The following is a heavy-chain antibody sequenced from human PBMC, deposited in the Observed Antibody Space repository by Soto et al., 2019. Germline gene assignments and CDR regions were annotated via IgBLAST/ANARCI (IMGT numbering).Heavy chain of an antibody. CDR1: GFTFSSYW. D-gene: IGHD6-19*01. CDR3: ARDRWYSSGWHGGRWFDP. CDR2: IKQDGSEK. V-gene: IGHV3-7*01. Sequence: GGSLRLSCAASGFTFSSYWMSWVRQAPGKGLEWVANIKQDGSEKYYVDSVKGRFTISRDNAKNSLYLQMNSLRAEDTAVYYCARDRWYSSGWHGGRWFDPWGQGTLVTVSS. J-gene: IGHJ5*02.